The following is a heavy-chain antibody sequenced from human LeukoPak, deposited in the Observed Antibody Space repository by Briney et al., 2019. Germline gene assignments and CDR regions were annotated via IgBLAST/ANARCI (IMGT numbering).Heavy chain of an antibody. Sequence: GGSLRLSCAASGFTFSSYAMHWVRQAPGKGLEWVAVISYDGSNKYYADSVKGRFTISRDNSKNTLYLQMNSLRAEDTAVYYCTTSLPHVVDVTTSDGGNWGQGTLVTASS. J-gene: IGHJ4*02. CDR2: ISYDGSNK. D-gene: IGHD2-21*02. V-gene: IGHV3-30-3*01. CDR1: GFTFSSYA. CDR3: TTSLPHVVDVTTSDGGN.